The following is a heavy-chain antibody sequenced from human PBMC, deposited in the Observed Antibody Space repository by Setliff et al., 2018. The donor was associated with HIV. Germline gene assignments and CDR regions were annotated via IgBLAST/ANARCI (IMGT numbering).Heavy chain of an antibody. CDR2: IKSKAYGETT. CDR1: GFTFGDYS. CDR3: TPPPGTY. V-gene: IGHV3-49*04. Sequence: GGSLRLSCRGSGFTFGDYSMSWVRQAPGKGLEWVGIIKSKAYGETTEYAASVKGRFTLSRDDSKSIAYLQMSSLKTEDTGVYYCTPPPGTYWGQGTLVTVSS. J-gene: IGHJ4*02. D-gene: IGHD1-1*01.